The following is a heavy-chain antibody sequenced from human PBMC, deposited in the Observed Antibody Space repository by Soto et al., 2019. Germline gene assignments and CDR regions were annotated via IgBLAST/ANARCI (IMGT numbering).Heavy chain of an antibody. J-gene: IGHJ3*02. CDR3: ARLFPYYDLVTGSQMYGFDI. V-gene: IGHV4-59*01. Sequence: QVQLQESGPGLVKPSETLSLTCTVSGGSISSSYWSWIRQSPGKGLEWIGYIYYSGFTNYNPSLKTRVTIPVDTSKTPFSLNLSCLTAADTAVYYCARLFPYYDLVTGSQMYGFDIWGQGATVTVSS. CDR1: GGSISSSY. CDR2: IYYSGFT. D-gene: IGHD3-9*01.